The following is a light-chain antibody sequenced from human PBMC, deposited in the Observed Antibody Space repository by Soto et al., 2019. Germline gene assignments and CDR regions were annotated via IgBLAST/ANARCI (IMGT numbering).Light chain of an antibody. CDR2: AAS. Sequence: AIRMTQSPSSLSASTGDRVTITCRASQGISSYLAWYQQKPGKAPKLLIYAASTLQSGVPSRFSGSGYGTDFTLTISFLQYEDFATYFCQQYYSYPYTFCQGTKLEIQ. CDR1: QGISSY. CDR3: QQYYSYPYT. V-gene: IGKV1-8*01. J-gene: IGKJ2*01.